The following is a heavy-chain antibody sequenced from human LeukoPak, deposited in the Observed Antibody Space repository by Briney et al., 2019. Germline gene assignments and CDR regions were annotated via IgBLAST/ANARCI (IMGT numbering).Heavy chain of an antibody. J-gene: IGHJ4*02. V-gene: IGHV3-48*04. CDR2: IGIDSGNT. CDR1: GFPFSDYS. CDR3: ARDHNYAFDN. D-gene: IGHD1-1*01. Sequence: GSLRLSCTASGFPFSDYSMNWVRQAPGKGLEWISYIGIDSGNTKYADSVRGRFTISADSAKNSLYLQMNSLRVEDTAVYYCARDHNYAFDNWGQGTLVSVSS.